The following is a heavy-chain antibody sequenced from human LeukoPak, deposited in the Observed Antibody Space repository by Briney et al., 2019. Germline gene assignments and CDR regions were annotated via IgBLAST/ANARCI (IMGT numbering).Heavy chain of an antibody. J-gene: IGHJ6*02. CDR1: GGTFSSYA. V-gene: IGHV1-69*13. D-gene: IGHD5-18*01. Sequence: ASVKVSCKASGGTFSSYAISWVRQAPGQGLEWMGGIIPIFGPANYAQKFQGRVTITADESTSTAYMELSSLRSEDTAVYYCARVRGGYSYGALYYYYGMDVWGQGTTVTVSS. CDR2: IIPIFGPA. CDR3: ARVRGGYSYGALYYYYGMDV.